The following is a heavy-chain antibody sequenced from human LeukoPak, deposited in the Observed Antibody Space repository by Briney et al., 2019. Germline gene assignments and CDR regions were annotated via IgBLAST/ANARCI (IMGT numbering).Heavy chain of an antibody. CDR3: ARGGSPSDY. Sequence: GGSLRLSCTASGFTFSSYWMSWVRQAPGKGLEWVANINQDGSEKYYVDSVKGRFTISRDNAKNSLSLEMNSLRPEDTAVYYCARGGSPSDYWGQGTLVSVSS. CDR2: INQDGSEK. J-gene: IGHJ4*02. CDR1: GFTFSSYW. D-gene: IGHD3-16*01. V-gene: IGHV3-7*01.